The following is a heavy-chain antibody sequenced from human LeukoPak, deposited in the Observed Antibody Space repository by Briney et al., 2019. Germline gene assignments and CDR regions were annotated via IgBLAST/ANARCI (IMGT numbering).Heavy chain of an antibody. J-gene: IGHJ6*02. CDR3: AREIRYCSSTSCSYYYGMDV. V-gene: IGHV3-7*01. CDR1: GFTFSSYW. CDR2: IKQDGSEK. Sequence: PGGSLRLSCAASGFTFSSYWMSWVRQAPGKGLEWVANIKQDGSEKYYVDSVKGRFTISRDNAKNSLYLQMNSLRAEDTAVYYCAREIRYCSSTSCSYYYGMDVWGQGTTVTVSS. D-gene: IGHD2-2*01.